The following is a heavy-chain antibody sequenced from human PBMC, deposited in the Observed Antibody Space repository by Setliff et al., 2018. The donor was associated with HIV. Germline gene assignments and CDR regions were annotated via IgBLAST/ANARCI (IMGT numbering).Heavy chain of an antibody. Sequence: GASVKVSCKASGYTFTEYFMHWVRQAPGQGLEWMGWISPNSGNTGYAQKFQGRVTMTRNTSISTAYMEFSSLRSDDTAVYYRARQLSNSLESWGQGTLVTVSS. CDR3: ARQLSNSLES. D-gene: IGHD1-1*01. CDR1: GYTFTEYF. V-gene: IGHV1-8*01. J-gene: IGHJ4*02. CDR2: ISPNSGNT.